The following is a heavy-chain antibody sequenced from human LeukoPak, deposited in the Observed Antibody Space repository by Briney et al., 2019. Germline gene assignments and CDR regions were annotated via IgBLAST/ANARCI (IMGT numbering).Heavy chain of an antibody. Sequence: KSGGSLRLSCAASGFIFSSYAMHWVRQAPGKGLEWVSAISGSGGSTYYADSVKGRFTISRDNSKNTLYLQMNSLRAEDTAVYYCAKDLRFSGGSDYWGQGTLVTVSS. CDR1: GFIFSSYA. J-gene: IGHJ4*02. CDR2: ISGSGGST. V-gene: IGHV3-23*01. CDR3: AKDLRFSGGSDY. D-gene: IGHD3-3*01.